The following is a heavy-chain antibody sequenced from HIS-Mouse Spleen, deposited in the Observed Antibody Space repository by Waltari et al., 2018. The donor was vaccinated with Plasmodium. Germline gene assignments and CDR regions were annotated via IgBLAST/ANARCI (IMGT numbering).Heavy chain of an antibody. Sequence: QVQLVESGGGVVQPGRSLRLPCAASGSTSSTHGMHWVRQAPGKGLEWVAVISYDGSNKYYADSVKGRFTISRDNSKNTLYLQMNSLRAEDTAVYYCAKILSYSSSPEDYWGQGTLVTVSS. CDR1: GSTSSTHG. CDR3: AKILSYSSSPEDY. J-gene: IGHJ4*02. D-gene: IGHD6-6*01. V-gene: IGHV3-30*18. CDR2: ISYDGSNK.